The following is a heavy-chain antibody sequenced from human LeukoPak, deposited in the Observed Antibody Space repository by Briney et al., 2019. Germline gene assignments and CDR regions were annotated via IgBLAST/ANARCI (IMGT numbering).Heavy chain of an antibody. J-gene: IGHJ4*02. Sequence: ASVKVSCKASGGTFSSYAISWVRQAPGQGLEWMGWISAYNGNTNYAQKPQGRVTMTTDTSTSTAYMELRSLRSDDAAVYYCARDSRYGDPFDYWGQGTLVTVSS. CDR2: ISAYNGNT. V-gene: IGHV1-18*01. D-gene: IGHD4-17*01. CDR1: GGTFSSYA. CDR3: ARDSRYGDPFDY.